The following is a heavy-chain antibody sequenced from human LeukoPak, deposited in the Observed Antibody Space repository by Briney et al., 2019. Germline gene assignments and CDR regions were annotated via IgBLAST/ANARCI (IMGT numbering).Heavy chain of an antibody. Sequence: GGPLRLSCAASGFTFSSYAMSWVRQAPGKGLEGVSAISGSGGSTYYEDSVKGRFTISRDNSKNTLYLQMNSLRAEDTAVYYCAKFYSAVAAPVGAFDIWGQGTMVTVSS. D-gene: IGHD6-19*01. CDR2: ISGSGGST. J-gene: IGHJ3*02. V-gene: IGHV3-23*01. CDR1: GFTFSSYA. CDR3: AKFYSAVAAPVGAFDI.